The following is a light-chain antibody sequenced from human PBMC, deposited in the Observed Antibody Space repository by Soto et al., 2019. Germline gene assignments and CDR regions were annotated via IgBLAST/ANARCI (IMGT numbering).Light chain of an antibody. CDR1: SSDVGGYNY. CDR2: DVS. Sequence: QSALTQPASVSGSPGQSITISCTGTSSDVGGYNYVSWFQQHPGKAPKLMIYDVSDRPSGVSNRISGSKSANTASLTISGLQAEDEADYYCSSYTSSSTYVFGTGTKLTVL. V-gene: IGLV2-14*01. CDR3: SSYTSSSTYV. J-gene: IGLJ1*01.